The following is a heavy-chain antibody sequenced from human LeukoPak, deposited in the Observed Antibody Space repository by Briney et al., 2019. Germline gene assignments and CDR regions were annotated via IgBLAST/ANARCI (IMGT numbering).Heavy chain of an antibody. CDR3: AKAYYGSGSYYRDSIDY. CDR2: ISYDGSNK. Sequence: GGSLSLSCAASGFTFSSYGMHWVRQAPGKGLEWVAVISYDGSNKYYADSVKGRLTISRDNSKNTLYLQMNSLRAEDTAVYYCAKAYYGSGSYYRDSIDYWGQGTLVTVSS. V-gene: IGHV3-30*18. J-gene: IGHJ4*02. CDR1: GFTFSSYG. D-gene: IGHD3-10*01.